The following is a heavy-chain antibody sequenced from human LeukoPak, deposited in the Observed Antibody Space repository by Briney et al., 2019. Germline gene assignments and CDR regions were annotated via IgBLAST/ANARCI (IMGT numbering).Heavy chain of an antibody. D-gene: IGHD1-14*01. CDR1: GFTFSSSA. Sequence: GGSLRLSCAASGFTFSSSAMSWVRQAPGKGLEWVSSISGSGSGGSTYYADSVKGRFTISRDNAKNSLYLQMNSLRAEDMAVYYCARVGNLYYYYYMDVWGKGTTVAVSS. CDR2: ISGSGSGGST. CDR3: ARVGNLYYYYYMDV. J-gene: IGHJ6*03. V-gene: IGHV3-23*01.